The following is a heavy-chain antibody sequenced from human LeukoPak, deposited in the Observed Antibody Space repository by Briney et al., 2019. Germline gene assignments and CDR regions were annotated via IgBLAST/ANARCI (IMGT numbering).Heavy chain of an antibody. D-gene: IGHD7-27*01. V-gene: IGHV3-48*03. CDR1: GFAFSSYE. Sequence: PGGSLRLSCAASGFAFSSYEMNWVRQAPGKGLEWVSYISSSGSTIYYADSVKGRFTISRDNAKNSLYLQMNSLRAEDTAVYHCARGNWAEDGYFDYWGQGTLVTVSS. J-gene: IGHJ4*02. CDR3: ARGNWAEDGYFDY. CDR2: ISSSGSTI.